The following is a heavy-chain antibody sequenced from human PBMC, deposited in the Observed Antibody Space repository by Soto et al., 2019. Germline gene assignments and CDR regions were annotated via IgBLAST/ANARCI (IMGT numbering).Heavy chain of an antibody. CDR3: ARGQYYYGSGKYYDYGMDV. D-gene: IGHD3-10*01. CDR2: IYYSGST. CDR1: GGSISSYY. J-gene: IGHJ6*02. V-gene: IGHV4-59*01. Sequence: SETLSLTCTVSGGSISSYYWSWIRQPPGKGLVWIGYIYYSGSTNYNLSLKSRVTISLDTSKNQFSLKLSSVTAADTAVYYCARGQYYYGSGKYYDYGMDVWGQGTTVTVSS.